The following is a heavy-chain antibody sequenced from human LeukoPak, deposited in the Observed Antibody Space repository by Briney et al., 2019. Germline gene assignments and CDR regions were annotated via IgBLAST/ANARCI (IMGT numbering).Heavy chain of an antibody. CDR2: IKEDGSET. J-gene: IGHJ4*02. CDR1: GFSFSRSW. V-gene: IGHV3-7*01. Sequence: PGGSLRLSCATSGFSFSRSWMDWVRQAPGKGLEWVANIKEDGSETHYVDSAKGRFTISRDNAKNSLFLQVDNLRVEDTAIYYCSRSLNYWGQGTLVTVSS. CDR3: SRSLNY.